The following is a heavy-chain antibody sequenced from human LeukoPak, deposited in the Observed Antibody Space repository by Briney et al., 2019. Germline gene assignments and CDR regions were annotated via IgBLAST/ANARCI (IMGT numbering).Heavy chain of an antibody. D-gene: IGHD3-3*01. CDR3: ARGVRFLGENYMDV. J-gene: IGHJ6*03. V-gene: IGHV1-69*05. CDR1: GGTFSSYA. Sequence: ASVTVSCKASGGTFSSYAISWVRQAPGQGLEWMGGIIPIFGTANYAQKFQGRVTITTDESTSTAYMELSSLRSEDTAVYYCARGVRFLGENYMDVWGKGTTVTVSS. CDR2: IIPIFGTA.